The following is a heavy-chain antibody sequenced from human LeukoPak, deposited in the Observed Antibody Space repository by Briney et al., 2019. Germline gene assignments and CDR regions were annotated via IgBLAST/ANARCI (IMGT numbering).Heavy chain of an antibody. CDR1: GYTFADYY. D-gene: IGHD3-9*01. CDR3: ARVSTSGYRDWLDP. J-gene: IGHJ5*02. V-gene: IGHV1-2*02. CDR2: IYPKSGGT. Sequence: ASVTVSHKASGYTFADYYIHWVRPAPGQGLEWMGWIYPKSGGTNSAQKFQGRVTMTRDTSISTAYMELSRLKFDDTAVYYCARVSTSGYRDWLDPWGQRSQLGVSS.